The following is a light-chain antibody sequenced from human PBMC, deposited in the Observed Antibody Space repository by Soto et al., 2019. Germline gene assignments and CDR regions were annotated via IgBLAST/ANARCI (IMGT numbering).Light chain of an antibody. Sequence: DIQMTQSPSTLSASVGDRVTITCRASQSISSWLAWYQQKPGKAPKLLIYKASSLESVVTSRFSGSGYGTEFTLTISSLQPDDFATYYCQQYNSYSWTFGQGTKVEIK. CDR3: QQYNSYSWT. CDR2: KAS. CDR1: QSISSW. V-gene: IGKV1-5*03. J-gene: IGKJ1*01.